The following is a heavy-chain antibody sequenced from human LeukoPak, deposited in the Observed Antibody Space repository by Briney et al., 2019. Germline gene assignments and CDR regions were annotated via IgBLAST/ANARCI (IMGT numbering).Heavy chain of an antibody. CDR2: INPNRGGT. Sequence: ASVKVSCKASGYTFTGYYMHWVRQAPGQGLEWMGWINPNRGGTNYAQKFQGRVTMTRDTSISPAYMELSRLRSDDTAVYYCATDYCSSTSCHVWGQGTLVTVSS. CDR3: ATDYCSSTSCHV. D-gene: IGHD2-2*01. J-gene: IGHJ4*02. V-gene: IGHV1-2*02. CDR1: GYTFTGYY.